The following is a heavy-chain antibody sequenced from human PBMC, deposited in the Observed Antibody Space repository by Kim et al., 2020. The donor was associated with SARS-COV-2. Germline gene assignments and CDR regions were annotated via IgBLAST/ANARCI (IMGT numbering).Heavy chain of an antibody. CDR3: ARHLRSGLVASPRVLD. J-gene: IGHJ4*01. V-gene: IGHV4-39*01. CDR1: GGSISSSSYY. Sequence: SETLSLTCTVSGGSISSSSYYWGWIRQPPGKGLEWIGSIYYSGSTYYNPSLKSRVTIAVDTSKNQFSLKLSSVTAADTALYYCARHLRSGLVASPRVLD. D-gene: IGHD3-10*01. CDR2: IYYSGST.